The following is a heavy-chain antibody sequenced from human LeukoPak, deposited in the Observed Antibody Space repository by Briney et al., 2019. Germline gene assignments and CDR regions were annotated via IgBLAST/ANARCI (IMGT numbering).Heavy chain of an antibody. CDR3: AREELERNFDY. CDR1: GGSISSYY. CDR2: IYYSRST. V-gene: IGHV4-59*01. J-gene: IGHJ4*02. Sequence: TPSETLSLXCTVSGGSISSYYWSGIRQPPGKGLEWIGYIYYSRSTNYNPSLKSRVTISVDTSKNQFSLKLSSVTAADTAVYYCAREELERNFDYWGQGTLVTVSS. D-gene: IGHD3-10*01.